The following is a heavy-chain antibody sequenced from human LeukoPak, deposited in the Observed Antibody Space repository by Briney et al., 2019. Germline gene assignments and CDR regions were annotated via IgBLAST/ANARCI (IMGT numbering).Heavy chain of an antibody. J-gene: IGHJ4*02. Sequence: ASVKVSCKASGYTFNNYYVHWVRQAPGQGLEWMGIINPSGGSTSYAQKFQGRVTMTRDTSTSIVYMELSSLRSEDTAVYYCARATLYDYYFDYWGQGTLVTLPS. CDR1: GYTFNNYY. V-gene: IGHV1-46*02. D-gene: IGHD5/OR15-5a*01. CDR2: INPSGGST. CDR3: ARATLYDYYFDY.